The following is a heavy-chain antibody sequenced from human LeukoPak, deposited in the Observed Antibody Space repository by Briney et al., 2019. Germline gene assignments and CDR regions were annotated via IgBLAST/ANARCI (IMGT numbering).Heavy chain of an antibody. V-gene: IGHV4-39*07. D-gene: IGHD3-10*01. CDR2: IYYSGST. Sequence: SEALSLTCTVSGGSISSSSYYWGWIRQPPGKGLQWIGSIYYSGSTYYNASLRSRVTISVDTSKNQFSLKLSSVTAADTAVYYCARLRSMVRGVIITFGRPRAVLYYFDYWGQGTLVTVSS. J-gene: IGHJ4*02. CDR1: GGSISSSSYY. CDR3: ARLRSMVRGVIITFGRPRAVLYYFDY.